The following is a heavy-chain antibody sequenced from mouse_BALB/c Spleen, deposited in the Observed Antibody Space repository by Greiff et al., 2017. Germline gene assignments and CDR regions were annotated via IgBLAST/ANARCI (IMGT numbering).Heavy chain of an antibody. CDR2: ILPGSGST. Sequence: LMKPGASVKISCKATGYTFSSYWIEWVKQRPGHGLEWIGEILPGSGSTNYNEKFKGKATFTADTSSNTAYMQLSSLTSEDSAVYYCAREGVYYGNFFDYWGQGTTLTVSS. V-gene: IGHV1-9*01. CDR3: AREGVYYGNFFDY. J-gene: IGHJ2*01. CDR1: GYTFSSYW. D-gene: IGHD2-1*01.